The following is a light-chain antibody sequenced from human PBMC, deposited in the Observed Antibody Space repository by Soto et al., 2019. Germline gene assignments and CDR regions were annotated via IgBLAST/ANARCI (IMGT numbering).Light chain of an antibody. CDR1: SGHSSYA. CDR3: QTWGTGNWV. J-gene: IGLJ3*02. Sequence: QLVLTQSPSASASLGASVKLTCTLSSGHSSYAIAWHQQQPEKGPRYLMKLNSDGSHSKGDGIPVRFSGSSSGAERYLTISCLQSEDEADYYCQTWGTGNWVFGGGTKLTVL. V-gene: IGLV4-69*01. CDR2: LNSDGSH.